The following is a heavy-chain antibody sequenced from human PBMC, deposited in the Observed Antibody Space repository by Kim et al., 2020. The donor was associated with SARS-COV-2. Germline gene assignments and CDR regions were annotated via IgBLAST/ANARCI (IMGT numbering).Heavy chain of an antibody. D-gene: IGHD3-22*01. CDR3: ARLDYYDSSGDY. Sequence: YYNPALKSRVTISVDTSKNQFSLKLSSVTAADTAVYYCARLDYYDSSGDYWGQGTLVTVSS. J-gene: IGHJ4*02. V-gene: IGHV4-39*01.